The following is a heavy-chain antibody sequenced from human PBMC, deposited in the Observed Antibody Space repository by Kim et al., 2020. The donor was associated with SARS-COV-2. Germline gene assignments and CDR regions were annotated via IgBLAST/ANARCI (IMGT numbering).Heavy chain of an antibody. Sequence: SETLSLTCTVSSGSISSSYYYWGWIRQPPGKGLEWIGSIYYSGSTYYNPSLKSRVTISVDTSKNQFALKLSSVIAADTAVYYCATTIRVIHYSGSGRQYYGMDVWGPGNTVTVPS. CDR3: ATTIRVIHYSGSGRQYYGMDV. CDR1: SGSISSSYYY. D-gene: IGHD3-10*01. V-gene: IGHV4-39*01. J-gene: IGHJ6*02. CDR2: IYYSGST.